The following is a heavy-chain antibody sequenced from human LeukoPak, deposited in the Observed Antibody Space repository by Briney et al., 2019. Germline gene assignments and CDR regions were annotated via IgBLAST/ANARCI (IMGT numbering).Heavy chain of an antibody. Sequence: SVKVSCKASVGTFSSYTSSWVRQAPGQGLEWRGRIIPILGIANYAQKFQGRVTITADKSTSTAYMELSSLRSEDTAVYYCARAPSDYYDSSGYGWFDPWGQGTLVTVSS. CDR1: VGTFSSYT. CDR3: ARAPSDYYDSSGYGWFDP. V-gene: IGHV1-69*02. CDR2: IIPILGIA. J-gene: IGHJ5*02. D-gene: IGHD3-22*01.